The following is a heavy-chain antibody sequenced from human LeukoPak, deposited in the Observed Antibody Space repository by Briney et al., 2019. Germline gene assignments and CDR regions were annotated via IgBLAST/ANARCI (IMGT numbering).Heavy chain of an antibody. Sequence: ASVKVSCKASGYTFSAYDMRWVRQAPGQGLEWMGRINPNSGGINYSQKFQGRVTMTRDTSISTAYMELNRLTSDDTAVYYCARDPPKITICGVADLYWGQGTLVTVSS. J-gene: IGHJ4*02. D-gene: IGHD3-3*01. V-gene: IGHV1-2*06. CDR1: GYTFSAYD. CDR2: INPNSGGI. CDR3: ARDPPKITICGVADLY.